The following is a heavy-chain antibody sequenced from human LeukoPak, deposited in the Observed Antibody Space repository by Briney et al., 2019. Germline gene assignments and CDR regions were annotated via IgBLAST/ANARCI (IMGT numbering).Heavy chain of an antibody. CDR1: GGSFSGYY. J-gene: IGHJ4*02. CDR3: ARHTREDLEY. CDR2: INHSGST. V-gene: IGHV4-34*01. D-gene: IGHD2-2*02. Sequence: PSETLSLTCAVYGGSFSGYYWSWIRQPPGKGLEWIGEINHSGSTNYNPSLKSRVTISVDASKNQFSLKLSSVTAADTAVYYCARHTREDLEYWGQGTLVTVSS.